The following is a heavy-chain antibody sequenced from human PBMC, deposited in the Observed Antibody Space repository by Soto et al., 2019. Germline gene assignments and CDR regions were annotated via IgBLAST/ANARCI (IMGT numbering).Heavy chain of an antibody. Sequence: GGSLRLSCAASGFTFSSYGMHWVRQAPGKGLEWVAVISYDGSNKYYADSVKGRFTISRDNSKNTLYLQMNSLRAEDTAVYYCAKPYYDFWSGYYGDFDYWGQGTLVTVSS. V-gene: IGHV3-30*18. CDR2: ISYDGSNK. CDR3: AKPYYDFWSGYYGDFDY. J-gene: IGHJ4*02. D-gene: IGHD3-3*01. CDR1: GFTFSSYG.